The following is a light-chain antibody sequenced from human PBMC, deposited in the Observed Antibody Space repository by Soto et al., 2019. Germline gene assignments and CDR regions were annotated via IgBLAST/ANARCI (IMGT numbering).Light chain of an antibody. Sequence: EIVLTQSPATLSLSPGERATLSCRASQSVSSYLAWYQQKPGQAPMLLIYDASHRATGIPARFSGSGSGTDFTLTISSLEPEDFAIYYCQQRSNWPPVTFGGGTKVEIK. J-gene: IGKJ4*01. CDR3: QQRSNWPPVT. CDR2: DAS. V-gene: IGKV3-11*01. CDR1: QSVSSY.